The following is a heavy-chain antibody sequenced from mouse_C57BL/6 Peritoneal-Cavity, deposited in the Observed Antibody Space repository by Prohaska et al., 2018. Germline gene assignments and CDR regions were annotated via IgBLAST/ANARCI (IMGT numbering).Heavy chain of an antibody. Sequence: EVQLLETGGGLVQPGGSRGLSCEGSGFTFSGFCMIWVRQTPGKTLEWIGTINSDGSAINYAPSIKNRFTIFRDNDKSTLYLQMSNVRSEDTATYFCMRYGNYWYFDVWGTGTTVTVSS. CDR1: GFTFSGFC. V-gene: IGHV11-2*01. D-gene: IGHD2-1*01. CDR3: MRYGNYWYFDV. J-gene: IGHJ1*03. CDR2: INSDGSAI.